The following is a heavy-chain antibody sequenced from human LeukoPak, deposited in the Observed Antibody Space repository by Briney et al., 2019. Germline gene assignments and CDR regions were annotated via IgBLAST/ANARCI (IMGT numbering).Heavy chain of an antibody. CDR3: ARALFDWLLPMGYYYYYYMDV. D-gene: IGHD3-9*01. Sequence: GGSLRLSCAASGFTFSSYGMHWVRQAPGKGLEWVAFIRYDGSNKYYADSVKGRFTISRDNSKNTLYLKMNSLRAEDTAVYYCARALFDWLLPMGYYYYYYMDVWGKGTTVTVSS. CDR2: IRYDGSNK. V-gene: IGHV3-30*02. J-gene: IGHJ6*03. CDR1: GFTFSSYG.